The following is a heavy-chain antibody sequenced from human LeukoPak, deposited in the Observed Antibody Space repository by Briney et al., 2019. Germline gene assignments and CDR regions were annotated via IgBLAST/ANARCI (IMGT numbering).Heavy chain of an antibody. Sequence: PGRSLRLSCAASGFTFSSCGMHWVRQAPGKGLEWVAVIWYDGSNKYYADSVKGRFTISRDNSKNTLYLQMNSLRAEDTAVYYCARGREGVVAATLVFDYWGQGTLVTVSS. CDR1: GFTFSSCG. V-gene: IGHV3-33*01. J-gene: IGHJ4*02. CDR2: IWYDGSNK. D-gene: IGHD2-15*01. CDR3: ARGREGVVAATLVFDY.